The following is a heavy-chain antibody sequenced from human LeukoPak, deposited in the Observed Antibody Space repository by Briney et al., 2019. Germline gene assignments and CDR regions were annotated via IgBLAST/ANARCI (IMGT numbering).Heavy chain of an antibody. V-gene: IGHV3-64D*09. CDR3: VIYLCPGCARRPIVFYP. CDR1: AVSFISCA. D-gene: IGHD2/OR15-2a*01. Sequence: GGSLRLSCSASAVSFISCAIHCCGQAPGKGLEYVSAIRSNGGSAYYADSVKGRFTISRDNSKNTMYLQMSSLRAEDTAVYYCVIYLCPGCARRPIVFYPGGRGTLVTVSS. CDR2: IRSNGGSA. J-gene: IGHJ5*02.